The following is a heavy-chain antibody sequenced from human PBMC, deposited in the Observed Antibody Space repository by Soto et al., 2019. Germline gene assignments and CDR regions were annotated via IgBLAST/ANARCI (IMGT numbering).Heavy chain of an antibody. J-gene: IGHJ5*02. D-gene: IGHD1-26*01. V-gene: IGHV3-15*06. CDR3: TTWSGSS. CDR2: IKSKTDAATA. Sequence: GGSLRLSCVASGFTFSNTWMSWVRQAPGEGLEWVARIKSKTDAATAHYAAPVKGRFTISRDDSTATLYLQMNSLRTEDTAVYFCTTWSGSSWGQGTRVTVSS. CDR1: GFTFSNTW.